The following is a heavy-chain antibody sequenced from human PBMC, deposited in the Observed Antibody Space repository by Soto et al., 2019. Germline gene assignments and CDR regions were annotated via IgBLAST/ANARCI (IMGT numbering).Heavy chain of an antibody. Sequence: LRLSCAASGFTFSSYGMHWVRQAPGKGLEWVAVISYDGSNKYYADSVKGRFTISRDNSKNTLYLQMNSLRAEDTAVYYCAKVVDDSSGYYYYYYGMDVWGQGTTVTVSS. CDR1: GFTFSSYG. D-gene: IGHD3-22*01. J-gene: IGHJ6*02. CDR3: AKVVDDSSGYYYYYYGMDV. V-gene: IGHV3-30*18. CDR2: ISYDGSNK.